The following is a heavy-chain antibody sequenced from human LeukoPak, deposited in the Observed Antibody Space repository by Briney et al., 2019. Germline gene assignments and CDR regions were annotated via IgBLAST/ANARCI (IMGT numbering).Heavy chain of an antibody. V-gene: IGHV3-30*03. CDR1: GFTFSSYG. J-gene: IGHJ4*02. CDR2: ISYDGSNK. D-gene: IGHD2-2*01. Sequence: PGGSLRLPCAASGFTFSSYGMHWVRQAPGKGLEWVAVISYDGSNKYYADSVKGRFTISRDNSKNTLYLQMNSLRAEDTAVYYCARGYCSSISCYVDYWGQGTLVTVSS. CDR3: ARGYCSSISCYVDY.